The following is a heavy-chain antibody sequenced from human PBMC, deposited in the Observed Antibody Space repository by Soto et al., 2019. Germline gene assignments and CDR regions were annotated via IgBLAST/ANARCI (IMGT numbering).Heavy chain of an antibody. J-gene: IGHJ6*02. Sequence: QVQLVQSGAEVKKPGASVKVSCKASGYTFTSYYMHWMRQAPGQGLEWMGIINPSGGSTSYAQKFQGRVTMTRDTSTSTVYMELSSLRSEDTAVYYCAREDKVEMATMRLDGMDVWGQGTTVTVSS. CDR3: AREDKVEMATMRLDGMDV. D-gene: IGHD3-16*01. CDR1: GYTFTSYY. V-gene: IGHV1-46*01. CDR2: INPSGGST.